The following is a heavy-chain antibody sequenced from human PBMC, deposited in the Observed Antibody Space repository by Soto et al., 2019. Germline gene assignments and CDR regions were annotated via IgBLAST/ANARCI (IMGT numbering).Heavy chain of an antibody. V-gene: IGHV4-39*01. D-gene: IGHD3-3*01. CDR2: IYYSGST. CDR3: ARHWRTGYSTVFGVVMGWFDP. Sequence: LSLTFTATGDSITSTDYYWGWIRQPPGKGLEWVASIYYSGSTYHNPSLKSRVTISVDTSKNQFSLKVTSVTAADTAVYYCARHWRTGYSTVFGVVMGWFDPWGQGTLVTVSS. J-gene: IGHJ5*02. CDR1: GDSITSTDYY.